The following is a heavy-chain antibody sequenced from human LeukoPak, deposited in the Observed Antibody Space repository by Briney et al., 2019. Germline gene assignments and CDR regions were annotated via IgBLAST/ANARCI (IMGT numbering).Heavy chain of an antibody. Sequence: GGSLRLSCAASGFTFSSYAMSWVRQAPGKGLEWVSAISGSGGSTYYTDSVKGRFTISRDNSKNTLYLQMNSLRAEDTAVYYFWKEHRYYERRGFDIWGQGKMVTVSS. V-gene: IGHV3-23*01. J-gene: IGHJ3*02. CDR1: GFTFSSYA. D-gene: IGHD3-22*01. CDR2: ISGSGGST. CDR3: WKEHRYYERRGFDI.